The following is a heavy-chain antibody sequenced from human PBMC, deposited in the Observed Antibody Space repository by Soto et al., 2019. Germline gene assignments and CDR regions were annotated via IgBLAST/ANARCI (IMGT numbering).Heavy chain of an antibody. V-gene: IGHV1-8*01. J-gene: IGHJ6*03. Sequence: GAAVKVSSQASVYSFAGNDIKWVRQATGQGNEWMGWMNPNSGNTGYAQKFQGRVTMTRNTSISTAYMELSSLTSEDTAVYYCATSYEYPSFLECFHNRAGYYYYYLAFWGKGTTVTGSS. D-gene: IGHD3-3*01. CDR1: VYSFAGND. CDR2: MNPNSGNT. CDR3: ATSYEYPSFLECFHNRAGYYYYYLAF.